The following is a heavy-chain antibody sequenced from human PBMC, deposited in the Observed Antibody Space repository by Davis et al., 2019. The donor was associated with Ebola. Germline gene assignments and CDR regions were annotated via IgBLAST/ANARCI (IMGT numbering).Heavy chain of an antibody. Sequence: GESLKISCKGSGYSFTSYWIGWVRQMPGKGLEWMGIIYPGDSDTRYSPSFQGQVTISADKSISTAYLQWSSLKASDTAMYYCARQSRYYDYIWGSYREYYFDYWGQGTLVTVSS. CDR1: GYSFTSYW. CDR2: IYPGDSDT. CDR3: ARQSRYYDYIWGSYREYYFDY. V-gene: IGHV5-51*01. D-gene: IGHD3-16*02. J-gene: IGHJ4*02.